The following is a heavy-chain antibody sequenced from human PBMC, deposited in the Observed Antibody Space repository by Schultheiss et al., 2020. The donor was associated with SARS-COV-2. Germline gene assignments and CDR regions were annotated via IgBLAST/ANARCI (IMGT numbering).Heavy chain of an antibody. CDR3: AKARCSSTSCYPPGMDV. D-gene: IGHD2-2*01. J-gene: IGHJ6*02. CDR1: GFTFSSYW. Sequence: GGSLRLSCAASGFTFSSYWMHWVRQAPGKGLEWVSAISGSGGSTYYADSVKGRFTISRDNAKNSLYLQMNSLRAEDTALYYCAKARCSSTSCYPPGMDVWGQGTTVTVSS. CDR2: ISGSGGST. V-gene: IGHV3-74*01.